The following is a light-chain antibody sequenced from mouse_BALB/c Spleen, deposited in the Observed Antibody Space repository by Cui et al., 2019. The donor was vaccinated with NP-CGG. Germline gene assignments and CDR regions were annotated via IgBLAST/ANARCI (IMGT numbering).Light chain of an antibody. CDR1: TGAVTTSNY. Sequence: QAVVTQESALTTSPGETVTLTCRSSTGAVTTSNYANWVQEKTDHLFTGLIGGTNNRAPGAPARFSGSLIGDKAALTITGAQTEDEAIYFCALWYSNHWVFGGGTKLTVL. CDR2: GTN. V-gene: IGLV1*01. J-gene: IGLJ1*01. CDR3: ALWYSNHWV.